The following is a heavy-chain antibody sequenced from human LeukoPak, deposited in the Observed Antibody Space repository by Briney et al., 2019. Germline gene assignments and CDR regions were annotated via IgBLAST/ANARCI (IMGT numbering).Heavy chain of an antibody. Sequence: SGESLKISCKGSGYSFSSFWLAWVRQMPGKGLEWMGIIYPADSDTRYSPSFQGQVTISADKSTSTANLQWSSLKASDTAMYYCARKASSGYYDAFDIWGQGTVVTVSS. CDR1: GYSFSSFW. J-gene: IGHJ3*02. CDR3: ARKASSGYYDAFDI. V-gene: IGHV5-51*01. D-gene: IGHD3-22*01. CDR2: IYPADSDT.